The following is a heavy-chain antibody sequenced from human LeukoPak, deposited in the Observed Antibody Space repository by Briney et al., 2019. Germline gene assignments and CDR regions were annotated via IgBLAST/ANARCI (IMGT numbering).Heavy chain of an antibody. Sequence: GGSLRLSCAASGFTFSSHWMSWVRQTPGKGLEWVANINQDGGETYYVDSVRGRFTISRDNAKNSLYLQMNSLRGDDTAVYYCARDHLWGFARDYWGQGNLVTVSS. J-gene: IGHJ4*02. V-gene: IGHV3-7*03. D-gene: IGHD3-16*01. CDR3: ARDHLWGFARDY. CDR1: GFTFSSHW. CDR2: INQDGGET.